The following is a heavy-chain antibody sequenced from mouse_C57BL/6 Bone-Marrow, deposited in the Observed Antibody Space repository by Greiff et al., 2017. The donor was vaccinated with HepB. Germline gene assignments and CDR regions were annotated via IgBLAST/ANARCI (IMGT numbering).Heavy chain of an antibody. J-gene: IGHJ4*01. CDR1: GYTFTSYW. V-gene: IGHV1-64*01. Sequence: VQLQQPGAELVKPGASVKLSCKASGYTFTSYWMHWVKQRPGQGLEWIGMIHPNSGSTNYNEKFKSKATLTVDKSSSTAYMQLSSLTSEDSAVYYCARGYDYGYYAMDYWGQGTSVTVSS. D-gene: IGHD2-4*01. CDR3: ARGYDYGYYAMDY. CDR2: IHPNSGST.